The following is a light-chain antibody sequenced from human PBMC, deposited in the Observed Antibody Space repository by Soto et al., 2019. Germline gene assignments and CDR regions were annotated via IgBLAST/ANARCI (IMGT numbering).Light chain of an antibody. CDR1: QTISSW. CDR2: KAS. CDR3: QHYNSNSGT. Sequence: DIQMTQSPSTLSGSVGDRVTITCRASQTISSWLAWYQQKPGKAPKLLIYKASTLKSGVPSRFSGSGSGTEFTLTISSLQPDDFATYYCQHYNSNSGTFGPGTKV. V-gene: IGKV1-5*03. J-gene: IGKJ1*01.